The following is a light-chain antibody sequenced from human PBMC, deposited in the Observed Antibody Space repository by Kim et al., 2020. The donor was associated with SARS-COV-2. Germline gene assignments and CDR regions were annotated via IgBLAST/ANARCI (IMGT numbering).Light chain of an antibody. Sequence: DIVMTQSPDSLAVSLGERATINCKSSQSVLYSSSNKNYLNWYQQKPGQPPKLLIYWASTRESGVPDRFSGGGSGTDFTLTISGLQAEDVAVYYCQQYYSSPLTFGGGTKVDIK. CDR2: WAS. CDR3: QQYYSSPLT. CDR1: QSVLYSSSNKNY. J-gene: IGKJ4*01. V-gene: IGKV4-1*01.